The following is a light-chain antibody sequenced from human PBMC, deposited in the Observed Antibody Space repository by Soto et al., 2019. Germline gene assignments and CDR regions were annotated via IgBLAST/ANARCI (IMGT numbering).Light chain of an antibody. CDR3: QYYDSILSGSV. V-gene: IGLV1-40*01. Sequence: QSVLTQPPSVSGAPGQRGTISCTGSSSNIGAGYDVHWYQQLPGTDPKLLIYGNSNRPSGVPDRFSGSKSGTSASLAITGLQAEDEADYYCQYYDSILSGSVFCGGTKLTVL. CDR1: SSNIGAGYD. CDR2: GNS. J-gene: IGLJ2*01.